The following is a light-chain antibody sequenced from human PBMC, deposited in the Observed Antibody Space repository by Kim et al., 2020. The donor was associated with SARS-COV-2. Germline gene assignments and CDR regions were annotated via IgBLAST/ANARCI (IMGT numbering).Light chain of an antibody. CDR1: TSNIGSNY. Sequence: QSVLTQPPSVSAAPGQKVTISCSGSTSNIGSNYVSWYQLLPGTAPKLLIYDNDKRPPGNPDRFSGSKSGTSATLGITGLQTGDEADYYCATWDSSLTPGHVVFGGGTKVTVL. CDR3: ATWDSSLTPGHVV. CDR2: DND. V-gene: IGLV1-51*01. J-gene: IGLJ2*01.